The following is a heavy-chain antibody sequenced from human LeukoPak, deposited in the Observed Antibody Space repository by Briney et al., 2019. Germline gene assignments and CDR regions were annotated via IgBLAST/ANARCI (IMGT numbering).Heavy chain of an antibody. Sequence: PGGSLRLSCAASGFTFSSYEMNWVRQAPGKGLEWVSYISSSGSTIYYADSVKGRFTISRDNAKNSLYLQVNSLTAEDTALYYCARGNTASAYWGQGTLVTVSS. V-gene: IGHV3-48*03. CDR2: ISSSGSTI. CDR3: ARGNTASAY. D-gene: IGHD5-18*01. J-gene: IGHJ4*02. CDR1: GFTFSSYE.